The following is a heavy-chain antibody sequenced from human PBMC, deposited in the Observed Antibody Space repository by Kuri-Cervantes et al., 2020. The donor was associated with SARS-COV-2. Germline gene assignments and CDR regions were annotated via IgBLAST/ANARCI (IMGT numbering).Heavy chain of an antibody. J-gene: IGHJ4*02. CDR2: IYHSGST. CDR1: GGSISSSNW. V-gene: IGHV4-4*02. Sequence: SETLSLTCAVSGGSISSSNWWSWVRQPPGKGLEWIGEIYHSGSTNYDPSLKSRVTIPVDKSKNQFSLKLSSVTAADTAVYYCARSGEDYPFDYWGQGTLVTVSS. D-gene: IGHD3-10*01. CDR3: ARSGEDYPFDY.